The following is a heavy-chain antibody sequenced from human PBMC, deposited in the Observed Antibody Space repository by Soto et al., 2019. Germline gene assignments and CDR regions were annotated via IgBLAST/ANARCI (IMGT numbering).Heavy chain of an antibody. J-gene: IGHJ6*03. Sequence: GGSLRLSCAASGFTFSSYAMSWVRQAPGKGLEWVSAISGSGGSTYYADSVKGRFTISRDNSKNTLYLQMNSLRAEDTAVYYCAKAIFGVGQPYYYYYYMDVWGKGTTVTVSS. D-gene: IGHD3-3*01. CDR1: GFTFSSYA. CDR3: AKAIFGVGQPYYYYYYMDV. CDR2: ISGSGGST. V-gene: IGHV3-23*01.